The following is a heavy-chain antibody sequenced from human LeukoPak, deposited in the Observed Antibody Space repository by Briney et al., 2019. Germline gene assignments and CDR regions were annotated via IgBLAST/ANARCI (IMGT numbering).Heavy chain of an antibody. CDR1: GGSISSGDYS. Sequence: SETLSLTCAVSGGSISSGDYSWSWIRQPPGKGLEHIGCIYHSDTTYYNPSLKSRVTISVDESKNQFSLKLTSVTAADTAVYYCARGLLKYYDRSGYYPYYFDYWGQGPWSPSPQ. D-gene: IGHD3-22*01. V-gene: IGHV4-30-2*01. CDR3: ARGLLKYYDRSGYYPYYFDY. CDR2: IYHSDTT. J-gene: IGHJ4*02.